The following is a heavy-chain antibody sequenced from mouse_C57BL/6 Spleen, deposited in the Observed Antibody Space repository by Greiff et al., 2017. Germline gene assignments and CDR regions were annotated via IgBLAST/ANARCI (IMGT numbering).Heavy chain of an antibody. Sequence: QVQLKQSGAELVRPGASVTLSCKASGYTFTDYEMHWVKQTPVHGLEWIGAIDPETGGTAYNQKFKGKAILTADKSSSTAYMELRSLTSEDSAVYYCTRWNYGSRAMDYWGQGTSVTVSS. CDR1: GYTFTDYE. CDR2: IDPETGGT. V-gene: IGHV1-15*01. J-gene: IGHJ4*01. CDR3: TRWNYGSRAMDY. D-gene: IGHD1-1*01.